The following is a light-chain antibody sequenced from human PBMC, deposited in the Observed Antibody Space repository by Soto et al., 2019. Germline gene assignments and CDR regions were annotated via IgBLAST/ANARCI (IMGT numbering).Light chain of an antibody. CDR3: QHYVTWPIT. V-gene: IGKV3-15*01. J-gene: IGKJ5*01. CDR2: GAS. Sequence: DIVMTQSPATLSVAPGERVTFSCRASQGVSRKLAWYQHKPGQAPRLLISGASTGATGIPARFSGSRSGAEFTLTISSLQSEDFAVYYCQHYVTWPITFGQGTRLEIK. CDR1: QGVSRK.